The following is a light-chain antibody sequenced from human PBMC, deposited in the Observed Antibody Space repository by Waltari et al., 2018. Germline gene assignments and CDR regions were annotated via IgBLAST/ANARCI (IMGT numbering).Light chain of an antibody. CDR3: ASYTSTRTVI. V-gene: IGLV2-14*01. J-gene: IGLJ2*01. Sequence: QSALTQPASVSVSPGQSITISCSGTSSDVGGYTYVSWYQQLPGNAPKLMVYDVTRWPSGVSNRFSGSKSGNTASLTIFGLQAEDEADYYCASYTSTRTVIFGGGTRVTVL. CDR2: DVT. CDR1: SSDVGGYTY.